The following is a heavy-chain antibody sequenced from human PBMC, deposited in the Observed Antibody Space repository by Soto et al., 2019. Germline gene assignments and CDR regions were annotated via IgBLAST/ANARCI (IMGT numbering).Heavy chain of an antibody. CDR2: IDSGDGTT. CDR3: VRPYYSSSWFLFDR. J-gene: IGHJ4*02. CDR1: GIDLGDYY. V-gene: IGHV3-11*01. Sequence: SLRLSCTGSGIDLGDYYMSWIRQAPGKGLEWVSYIDSGDGTTHYTDSVKGRFTISRDNAKKTVYLQMSSLRVEDTALYYCVRPYYSSSWFLFDRWGQGTLVTVSS. D-gene: IGHD6-13*01.